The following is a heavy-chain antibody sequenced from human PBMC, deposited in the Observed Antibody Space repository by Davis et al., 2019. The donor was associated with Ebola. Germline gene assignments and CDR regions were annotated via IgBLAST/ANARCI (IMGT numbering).Heavy chain of an antibody. CDR1: GFTFSDYY. J-gene: IGHJ4*02. V-gene: IGHV3-11*01. CDR2: ISSSGSTI. Sequence: PGGSLRLSCAASGFTFSDYYMSWIRQAPGKGLEWVSYISSSGSTIYYADSVKGRFTISRDNAKNSLYLQMNSLRAEDTAVYYCARMRPENYDILTGWAIYYFDYWGQGTLVTVSS. D-gene: IGHD3-9*01. CDR3: ARMRPENYDILTGWAIYYFDY.